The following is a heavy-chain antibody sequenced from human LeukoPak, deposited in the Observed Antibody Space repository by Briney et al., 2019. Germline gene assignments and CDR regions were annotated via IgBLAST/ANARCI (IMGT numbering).Heavy chain of an antibody. V-gene: IGHV4-61*02. J-gene: IGHJ4*02. Sequence: SQTLSLTCTVSGGSISSGSYYWSWIRQPAGKGLEWIGRIYTSGSANYNPSLKSRVTISVDTSKNQFSLRLSPVTAADAAVYYCASWFRRYFDYWGQGTLVTVSS. CDR1: GGSISSGSYY. D-gene: IGHD3-10*01. CDR3: ASWFRRYFDY. CDR2: IYTSGSA.